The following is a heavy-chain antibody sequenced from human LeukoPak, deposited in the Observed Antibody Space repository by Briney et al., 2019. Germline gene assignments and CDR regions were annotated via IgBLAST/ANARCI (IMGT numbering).Heavy chain of an antibody. CDR2: IYPGDSDT. CDR1: GYSFISHW. V-gene: IGHV5-51*01. J-gene: IGHJ4*02. D-gene: IGHD3-22*01. Sequence: GESLKISCKGSGYSFISHWIGWVRQVPGKGLEWMGIIYPGDSDTRYSPAFEGQVTMSVDKSISTAYLQWSSLKASDTAMYYRARQSDYYDSSGYYYFDYWGQRTLVTVSS. CDR3: ARQSDYYDSSGYYYFDY.